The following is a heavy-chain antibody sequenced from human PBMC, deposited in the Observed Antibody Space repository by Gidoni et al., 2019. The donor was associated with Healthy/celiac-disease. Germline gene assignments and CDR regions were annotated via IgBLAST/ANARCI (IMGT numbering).Heavy chain of an antibody. J-gene: IGHJ4*02. CDR1: GYTFTSYY. V-gene: IGHV1-46*01. D-gene: IGHD6-13*01. Sequence: QVQLVQSGAEVKKPGASVTVSCKASGYTFTSYYMHWVRQAPGQGLEWMGIFNPSGGSTSYGQKFQGRVTMTRDTSTSTVYMGLSSLRSEDTAVYYCAILAADGASPDYWGQGTLVTVSS. CDR2: FNPSGGST. CDR3: AILAADGASPDY.